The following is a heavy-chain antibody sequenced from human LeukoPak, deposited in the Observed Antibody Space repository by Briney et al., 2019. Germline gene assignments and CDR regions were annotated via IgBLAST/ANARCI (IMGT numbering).Heavy chain of an antibody. Sequence: SETLSLTCTVSGGSISSHYWSWIRQPPGKGLEWIGYIYYSGSTNYNPSLKSRVTISVDTSKNQFSLKLSSVTAADTAVYYCARVPWLVWFDPWGQGTLVTVSS. CDR3: ARVPWLVWFDP. D-gene: IGHD6-19*01. V-gene: IGHV4-59*11. J-gene: IGHJ5*02. CDR1: GGSISSHY. CDR2: IYYSGST.